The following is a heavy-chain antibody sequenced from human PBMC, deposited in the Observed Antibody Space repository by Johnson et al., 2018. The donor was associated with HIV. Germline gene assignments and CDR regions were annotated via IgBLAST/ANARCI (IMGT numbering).Heavy chain of an antibody. J-gene: IGHJ3*02. CDR2: IKQDGSEK. Sequence: VQLVESGGGLVQPGGSLRLYCLASGFTFSSYWMSWVRQAPGKGLEWVANIKQDGSEKYYVDSVKGRFTISRDNAKNSLYLQMNSLRAEDTAVYYCARDGPWLQSQRDAFDIWGQGTMVTVSS. CDR3: ARDGPWLQSQRDAFDI. D-gene: IGHD5-24*01. CDR1: GFTFSSYW. V-gene: IGHV3-7*01.